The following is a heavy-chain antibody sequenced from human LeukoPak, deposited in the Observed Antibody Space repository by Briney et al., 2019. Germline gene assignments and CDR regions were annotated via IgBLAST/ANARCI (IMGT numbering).Heavy chain of an antibody. J-gene: IGHJ5*02. CDR3: ARDGSDSSGYYYVSYWFDP. Sequence: GGSLRLSCAASGFTFSSYSMNWVRQAPGKGLEWVSSISSSSYIYYADSVKGRFTISRDNAKNSLYLQMNSLRAEDTAVYYCARDGSDSSGYYYVSYWFDPWGQGTLVTVSS. V-gene: IGHV3-21*01. CDR2: ISSSSYI. CDR1: GFTFSSYS. D-gene: IGHD3-22*01.